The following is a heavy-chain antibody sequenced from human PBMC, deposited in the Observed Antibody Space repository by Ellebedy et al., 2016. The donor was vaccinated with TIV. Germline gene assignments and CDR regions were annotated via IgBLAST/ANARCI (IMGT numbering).Heavy chain of an antibody. V-gene: IGHV1-69*05. D-gene: IGHD5-12*01. J-gene: IGHJ6*02. CDR1: GGTFSSYA. CDR3: ARGYSGYDWYYYYGMDV. CDR2: IIPIFGTA. Sequence: SVKVSXXASGGTFSSYAISWVRQAPGQGLEWMGGIIPIFGTANYAQKFQGRVTMTRDTSTSTVYMELSSLRSEDTAVYYCARGYSGYDWYYYYGMDVWGQGTTVTVSS.